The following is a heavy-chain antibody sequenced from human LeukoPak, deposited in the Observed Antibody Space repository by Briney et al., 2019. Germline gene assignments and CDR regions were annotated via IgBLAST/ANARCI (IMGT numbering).Heavy chain of an antibody. CDR2: IYYSGST. Sequence: SETLSLTCTVSGGSISSYYWSWIRLPPGKGLEWIGYIYYSGSTNYNPSLKSRVTISVDTSKNQFSLKLSSVTAADTAVYYCARDRNGGGDYLNAFDIWGQGTMVTVSS. D-gene: IGHD2-21*02. V-gene: IGHV4-59*01. CDR1: GGSISSYY. CDR3: ARDRNGGGDYLNAFDI. J-gene: IGHJ3*02.